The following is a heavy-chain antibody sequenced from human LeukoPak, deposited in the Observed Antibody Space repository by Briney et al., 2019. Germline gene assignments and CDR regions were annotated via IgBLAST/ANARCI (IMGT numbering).Heavy chain of an antibody. J-gene: IGHJ4*02. CDR1: GFTFGDYA. CDR2: IRSKAYGGTT. CDR3: ARAYDWSGYYQAW. D-gene: IGHD3-22*01. Sequence: GGSLRLSCTASGFTFGDYAMSWVRQAPGKELEWVGFIRSKAYGGTTEYAASVKGTFVISRDDSKSIAYLQMNSLKTEDTAVYYCARAYDWSGYYQAWWGQGTLVTVSS. V-gene: IGHV3-49*04.